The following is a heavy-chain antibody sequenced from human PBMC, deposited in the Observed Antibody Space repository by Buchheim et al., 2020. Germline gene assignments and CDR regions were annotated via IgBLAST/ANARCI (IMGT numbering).Heavy chain of an antibody. Sequence: QVQLVESGGGVVQPGRSLRLSCAASGFIFSSYGMHWVRQAPGKGLEWVAVISYDGSNKYYADSVKGRFTISRDNSKNTLYLQMNSLRAEDTAVYYCAKDEGGIAAAGILDYWGQGTL. CDR1: GFIFSSYG. CDR2: ISYDGSNK. J-gene: IGHJ4*02. CDR3: AKDEGGIAAAGILDY. D-gene: IGHD6-13*01. V-gene: IGHV3-30*18.